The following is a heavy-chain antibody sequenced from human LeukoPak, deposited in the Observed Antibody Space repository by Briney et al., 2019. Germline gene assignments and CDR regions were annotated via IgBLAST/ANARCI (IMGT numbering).Heavy chain of an antibody. D-gene: IGHD6-13*01. Sequence: AXXKVSCKASGYTFTSYDINWVRQAPGQGLEWMGWMNPNSGNTGYAQKFQGRVTITRNTSISTAYMELSSLRSEDTAVYYCARSGYSSSKFDYWGQGTLVTVSS. V-gene: IGHV1-8*03. CDR2: MNPNSGNT. J-gene: IGHJ4*02. CDR1: GYTFTSYD. CDR3: ARSGYSSSKFDY.